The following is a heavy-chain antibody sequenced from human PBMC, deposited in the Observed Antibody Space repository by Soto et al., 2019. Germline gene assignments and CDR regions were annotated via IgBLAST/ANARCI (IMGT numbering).Heavy chain of an antibody. Sequence: QGQLVQSGAEVKKPGASVKVSCKASGYIFTNNDVSWVRQATGPGLEWMGWLNPGSGDTGYAQKFQGRVTMTRNISIATAYMELSSLRADDTAIYYCARMASFGSLNWFDPCCQGTLVTVSS. CDR3: ARMASFGSLNWFDP. D-gene: IGHD3-3*01. J-gene: IGHJ5*02. V-gene: IGHV1-8*01. CDR1: GYIFTNND. CDR2: LNPGSGDT.